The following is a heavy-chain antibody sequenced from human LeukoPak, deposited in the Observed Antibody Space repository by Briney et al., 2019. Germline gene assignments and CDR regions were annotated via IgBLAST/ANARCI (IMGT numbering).Heavy chain of an antibody. CDR1: GFTFSDYY. D-gene: IGHD4-17*01. Sequence: GGSLRLSCAASGFTFSDYYMSWIRQAPGKGLEWVPYISSSSSYTNYADSVKGRFTISRDNAKNSLYLQMNSLRAEDTAVYYCARDYGDLAVGGGAFDIWGQGTMVTVSS. CDR3: ARDYGDLAVGGGAFDI. V-gene: IGHV3-11*06. CDR2: ISSSSSYT. J-gene: IGHJ3*02.